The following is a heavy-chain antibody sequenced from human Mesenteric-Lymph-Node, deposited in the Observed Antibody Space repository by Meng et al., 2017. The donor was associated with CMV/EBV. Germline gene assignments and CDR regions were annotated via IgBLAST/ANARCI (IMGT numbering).Heavy chain of an antibody. CDR1: GGSISSYY. CDR2: IYYSGST. J-gene: IGHJ3*02. D-gene: IGHD1-26*01. V-gene: IGHV4-59*01. Sequence: GSLRLSCTVSGGSISSYYWSWIRQPPGKGLEWIGYIYYSGSTNYNPSLKSRVTISVDTSKNQFSLELSSVTAADTAVYYCARGRVGPSNDALDIWAQGTMVTVSS. CDR3: ARGRVGPSNDALDI.